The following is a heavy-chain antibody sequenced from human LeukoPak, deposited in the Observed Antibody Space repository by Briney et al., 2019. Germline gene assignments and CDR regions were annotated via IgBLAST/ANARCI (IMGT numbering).Heavy chain of an antibody. Sequence: GGSLRLSCAASGFTFSSYSMNWVRQAPGKGLEWVSSISSSSSYIYYADSVKGRFTISRDNAKNSLYLRMNSLRAEDTAVYYCARDKTMVRGVIAYWGQGTLVTVSS. D-gene: IGHD3-10*01. CDR1: GFTFSSYS. V-gene: IGHV3-21*01. J-gene: IGHJ4*02. CDR2: ISSSSSYI. CDR3: ARDKTMVRGVIAY.